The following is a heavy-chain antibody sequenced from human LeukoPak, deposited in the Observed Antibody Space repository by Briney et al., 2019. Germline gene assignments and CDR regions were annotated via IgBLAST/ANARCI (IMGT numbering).Heavy chain of an antibody. Sequence: PGGSLRLSCAASGFTFGSYAMSWVRQAPGKGLEWVSGISGSGDSTYYADSVKGRFTISRDNSKNTLYLQVNSLRAEDTAVYYCAKDITAAGYSFDYWGQGTLVTV. CDR2: ISGSGDST. CDR1: GFTFGSYA. D-gene: IGHD6-13*01. J-gene: IGHJ4*02. V-gene: IGHV3-23*01. CDR3: AKDITAAGYSFDY.